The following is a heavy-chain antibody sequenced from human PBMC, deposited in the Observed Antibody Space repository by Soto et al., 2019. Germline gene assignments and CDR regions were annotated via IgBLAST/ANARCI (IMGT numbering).Heavy chain of an antibody. CDR2: ISSSSSTI. CDR1: GFTFSSYS. CDR3: ARDQTEWLSYDAFDI. V-gene: IGHV3-48*01. J-gene: IGHJ3*02. D-gene: IGHD3-3*01. Sequence: GGSLRLSCAASGFTFSSYSMNWVRQAPGKGLEWVSYISSSSSTIYYADSVKGRFTISRDNAKNSLYLQMNSLRAEDTAVYYCARDQTEWLSYDAFDIWGQGTMVTVSS.